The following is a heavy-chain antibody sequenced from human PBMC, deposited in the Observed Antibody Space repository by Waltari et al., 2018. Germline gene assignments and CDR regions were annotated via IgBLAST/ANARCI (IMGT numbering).Heavy chain of an antibody. CDR1: RDIFTANI. V-gene: IGHV1-2*02. Sequence: VQLVQSGIDVKKPGASVKVSCEASRDIFTANIIHWVRQAPGHGLEWMGWVNPNSGDTGSTQKFQGRLSMPRDASTSTAFMDLSGLTSDDTAVYYCARESERGYDLDSWGQGTLVTVS. CDR2: VNPNSGDT. J-gene: IGHJ5*01. CDR3: ARESERGYDLDS. D-gene: IGHD5-12*01.